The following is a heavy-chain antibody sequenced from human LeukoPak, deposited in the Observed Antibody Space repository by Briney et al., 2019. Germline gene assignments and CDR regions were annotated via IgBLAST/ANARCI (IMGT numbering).Heavy chain of an antibody. V-gene: IGHV3-23*01. CDR2: ISGSGGST. CDR3: AKSYYDWSGYYGGYFDY. J-gene: IGHJ4*02. CDR1: GFTVSHSY. D-gene: IGHD3-3*01. Sequence: GGSLRLSCAVSGFTVSHSYMSWVRQAPGKGLEWVSAISGSGGSTYYADSVKGRFTISRDNSKNTLYLQMNSLRAEDTAVYYCAKSYYDWSGYYGGYFDYWGQGTLVTVSS.